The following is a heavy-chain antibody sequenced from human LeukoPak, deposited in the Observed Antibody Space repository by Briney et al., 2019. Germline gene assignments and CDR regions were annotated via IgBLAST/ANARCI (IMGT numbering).Heavy chain of an antibody. CDR1: GYTFTSYG. Sequence: GASVKVSCKASGYTFTSYGISWLRPAPGQGLAWMGWICAYNGNTNYAQKLQGRVTMTTDTSTSTAYMELRSLRSDDTAVYYCARTPYYYDSSGYYLGDYWGQGTLVTVSS. CDR3: ARTPYYYDSSGYYLGDY. D-gene: IGHD3-22*01. J-gene: IGHJ4*02. V-gene: IGHV1-18*01. CDR2: ICAYNGNT.